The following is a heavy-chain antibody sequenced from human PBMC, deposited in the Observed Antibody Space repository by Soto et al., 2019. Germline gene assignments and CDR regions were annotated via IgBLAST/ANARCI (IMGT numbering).Heavy chain of an antibody. Sequence: ASVKVSCKASGYSFTNYEINWVRQAAGQGPEWMGWMNPNSGTTGHAQRFQGRVTMTRDTSISTAYMELTDLRSENTAVYYCARGPDIRLGYYDVLTGYYKGSGWFDPWGQGTLVTVSS. CDR1: GYSFTNYE. CDR2: MNPNSGTT. CDR3: ARGPDIRLGYYDVLTGYYKGSGWFDP. V-gene: IGHV1-8*01. D-gene: IGHD3-9*01. J-gene: IGHJ5*02.